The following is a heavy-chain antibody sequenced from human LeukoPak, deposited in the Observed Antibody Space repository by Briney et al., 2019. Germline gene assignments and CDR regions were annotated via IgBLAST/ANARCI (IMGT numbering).Heavy chain of an antibody. CDR1: GFTFGSYS. J-gene: IGHJ5*02. V-gene: IGHV3-21*01. Sequence: GGSLRLSCAASGFTFGSYSMNWVRQAPGKGLEWVSSISSGSTYIYYADSVKGRFTISRDNAKNSLYLQMNSLRAEDTAVYYCARSMREYKPPDLDPWGQGTLVTVSS. CDR2: ISSGSTYI. CDR3: ARSMREYKPPDLDP. D-gene: IGHD6-6*01.